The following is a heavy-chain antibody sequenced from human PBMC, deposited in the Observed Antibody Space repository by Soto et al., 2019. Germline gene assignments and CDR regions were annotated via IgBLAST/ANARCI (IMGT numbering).Heavy chain of an antibody. J-gene: IGHJ6*02. Sequence: GGSLRLSCAASGFTFSSYAMSWVRQAPGKGLGWVSAISGSGGSTYYADSVKGRFTISRDNSKNTLYLQMNSLRAEDTAVYYCAKDPHWPLGGMDVWGQGTTVTVSS. CDR1: GFTFSSYA. V-gene: IGHV3-23*01. CDR2: ISGSGGST. CDR3: AKDPHWPLGGMDV.